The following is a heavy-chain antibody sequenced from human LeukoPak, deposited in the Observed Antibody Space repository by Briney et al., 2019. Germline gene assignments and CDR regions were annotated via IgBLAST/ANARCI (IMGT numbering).Heavy chain of an antibody. CDR2: INPSGGST. CDR3: AREGGYYYDSSGYYLGY. Sequence: GASVKVSCKASGYTFTSSYMHWVRQAPGQGLEWMGIINPSGGSTSYAQKFQGRVTMTRDMSTSTVYMELSSLRSEDTAVYYCAREGGYYYDSSGYYLGYWGQGTLVTVSS. D-gene: IGHD3-22*01. V-gene: IGHV1-46*01. J-gene: IGHJ4*02. CDR1: GYTFTSSY.